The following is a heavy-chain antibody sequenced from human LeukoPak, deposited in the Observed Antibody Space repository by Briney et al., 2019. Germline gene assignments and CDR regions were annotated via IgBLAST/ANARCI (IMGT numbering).Heavy chain of an antibody. V-gene: IGHV3-30*02. CDR2: IRYDGSNK. CDR3: AKAARYCSSTSCYYYYYMDV. CDR1: GFTFSSYG. J-gene: IGHJ6*03. Sequence: GGSLRLSCAASGFTFSSYGMHWVRQAPGKGLEWVAFIRYDGSNKYYADSVKGLFTISRDNSKNTLYLQMNSLRAEDTAVYYCAKAARYCSSTSCYYYYYMDVWGKGTTVTVSS. D-gene: IGHD2-2*01.